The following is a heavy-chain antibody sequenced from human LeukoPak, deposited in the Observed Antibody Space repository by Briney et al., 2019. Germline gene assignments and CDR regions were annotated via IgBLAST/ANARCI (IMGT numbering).Heavy chain of an antibody. V-gene: IGHV1-2*02. CDR3: ARVPTPITYYYDISGYIKFDP. D-gene: IGHD3-22*01. CDR2: INPNSGGT. J-gene: IGHJ5*02. Sequence: GASVKVSCKASGYTFTGYYMHWVRQAPGQGLEWMGWINPNSGGTNYAQKFQGRVTMTRDTSISTTYMELSRLRSDDTAVYYCARVPTPITYYYDISGYIKFDPWGQGTLVTVSS. CDR1: GYTFTGYY.